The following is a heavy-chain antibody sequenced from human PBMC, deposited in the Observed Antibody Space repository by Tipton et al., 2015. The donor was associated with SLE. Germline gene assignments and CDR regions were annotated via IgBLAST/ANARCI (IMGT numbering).Heavy chain of an antibody. J-gene: IGHJ4*02. V-gene: IGHV3-74*01. CDR2: MNSDGSNV. CDR1: GFNFRRHW. D-gene: IGHD5-18*01. CDR3: VREGDTAFDY. Sequence: SLRLSCAASGFNFRRHWMDWVRQVPGKGLVWLSRMNSDGSNVFYADSVMGRFTISRDNAKNTVYLQMNSLRAEDSALYYCVREGDTAFDYWGQGTLVSVS.